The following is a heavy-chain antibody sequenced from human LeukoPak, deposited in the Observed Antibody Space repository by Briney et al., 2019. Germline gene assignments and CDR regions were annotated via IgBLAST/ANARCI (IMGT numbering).Heavy chain of an antibody. J-gene: IGHJ1*01. D-gene: IGHD6-13*01. CDR2: INHSGSI. V-gene: IGHV4-34*01. CDR3: ARGGSFFTVIAAAGQYFQH. Sequence: SETLSLTCAVYGGSFSGYYWSWIRQPPGKGLEWIGEINHSGSINYNPSLKSRVTISVDTSKNQFSLKLSSVTAADTAVYYCARGGSFFTVIAAAGQYFQHWGQGTLVTVSS. CDR1: GGSFSGYY.